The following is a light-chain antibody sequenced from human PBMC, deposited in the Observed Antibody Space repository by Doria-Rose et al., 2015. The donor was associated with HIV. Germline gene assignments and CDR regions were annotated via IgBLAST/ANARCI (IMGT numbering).Light chain of an antibody. V-gene: IGKV1-27*01. CDR3: QKYNTAHPT. Sequence: DSRLTQSPSSLSSSVGDGVTITCRASQDISNYLAWYQQKPGKSPKLLIYTTTTLQSGVPSRFSGSGSGRNLTLSISSLQPEDVATYLCQKYNTAHPTVAQGTQVEGK. J-gene: IGKJ1*01. CDR1: QDISNY. CDR2: TTT.